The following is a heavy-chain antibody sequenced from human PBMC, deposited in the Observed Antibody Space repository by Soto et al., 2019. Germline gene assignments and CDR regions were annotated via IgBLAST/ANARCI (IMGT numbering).Heavy chain of an antibody. CDR2: ISGSGGST. Sequence: PGGSLRLSCAASGFTFSSYAMSLVRQAPGKGLEWVSAISGSGGSTYYADSVKGRFTISRDNSKNTLYLQMNSLRAEDTAVYYCAKDGEYSSSWTNWFDPWGQGTLVTVSS. J-gene: IGHJ5*02. D-gene: IGHD6-13*01. CDR3: AKDGEYSSSWTNWFDP. CDR1: GFTFSSYA. V-gene: IGHV3-23*01.